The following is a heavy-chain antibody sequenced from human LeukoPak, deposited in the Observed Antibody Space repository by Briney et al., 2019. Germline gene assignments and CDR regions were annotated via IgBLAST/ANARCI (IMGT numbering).Heavy chain of an antibody. CDR3: ERGVINRYGFDF. Sequence: GGSLRLSCAASRFAFSDYLIHWVRQAPGKRLVWVSRIKTDGSTTNYADSVKGRFTISRDNAKNTVYLQMNSLRGEDTVVYYCERGVINRYGFDFGGQGTLVTVSS. V-gene: IGHV3-74*01. D-gene: IGHD2-21*01. CDR2: IKTDGSTT. J-gene: IGHJ4*02. CDR1: RFAFSDYL.